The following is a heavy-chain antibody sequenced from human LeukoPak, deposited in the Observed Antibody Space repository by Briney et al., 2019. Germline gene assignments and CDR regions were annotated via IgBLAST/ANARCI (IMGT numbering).Heavy chain of an antibody. D-gene: IGHD6-13*01. V-gene: IGHV1-18*01. CDR3: ARHLAAYSSSRAGAAYYYYYMDV. J-gene: IGHJ6*03. CDR2: ISAYNGNT. Sequence: GASVKVSCKASGYTFTSYGISWVRQAPGQGLEWMGWISAYNGNTNYAQKLQGRVTMTTDTSTSTAYMELRSLRSDDTAVYYCARHLAAYSSSRAGAAYYYYYMDVWGKGTTVTISS. CDR1: GYTFTSYG.